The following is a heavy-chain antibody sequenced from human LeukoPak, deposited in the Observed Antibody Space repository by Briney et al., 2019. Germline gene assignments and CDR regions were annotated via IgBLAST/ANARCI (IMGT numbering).Heavy chain of an antibody. J-gene: IGHJ6*02. CDR3: ARMGTGSWTRVGYGMDV. CDR2: INPNSGGT. Sequence: GASVKVSCKASGYTFTSYAMHWVRQAPGQRLEWMGWINPNSGGTNYAQKFQGWVTMTRDTSISTAYMELSRLRSDDTAVYYCARMGTGSWTRVGYGMDVWGQGTTVTVSS. CDR1: GYTFTSYA. V-gene: IGHV1-2*04. D-gene: IGHD6-13*01.